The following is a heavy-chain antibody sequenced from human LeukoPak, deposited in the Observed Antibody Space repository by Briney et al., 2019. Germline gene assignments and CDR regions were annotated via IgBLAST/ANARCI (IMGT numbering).Heavy chain of an antibody. Sequence: GESLKISCKGSGYSFTSYWIGWVRQMPGKGLEWMGIIYPGDSDTRYSPSFQGQVTISADKPISTAYLQWSSLKASDTAMYYCAQIHGYCSSTSCYPAEYFQHWGQGTLVTVSS. D-gene: IGHD2-2*01. V-gene: IGHV5-51*04. CDR3: AQIHGYCSSTSCYPAEYFQH. CDR2: IYPGDSDT. CDR1: GYSFTSYW. J-gene: IGHJ1*01.